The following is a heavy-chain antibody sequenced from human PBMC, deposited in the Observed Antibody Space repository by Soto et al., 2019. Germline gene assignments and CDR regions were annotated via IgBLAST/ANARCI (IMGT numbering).Heavy chain of an antibody. CDR1: GGSFSDDY. Sequence: QVQLQQWGAGLLKPSETLSLTCAVYGGSFSDDYWSWIRQPPGKGLEWIGEMNHSGSTNYNPSLKRNVTISVETTKNQFALKVSSVTAADTAVYYCAREWRIKRGMDVWGQGTTVTVSS. D-gene: IGHD2-15*01. CDR3: AREWRIKRGMDV. J-gene: IGHJ6*02. V-gene: IGHV4-34*01. CDR2: MNHSGST.